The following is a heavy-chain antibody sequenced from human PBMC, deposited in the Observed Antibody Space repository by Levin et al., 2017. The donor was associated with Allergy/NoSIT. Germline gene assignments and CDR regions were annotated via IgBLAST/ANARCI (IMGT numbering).Heavy chain of an antibody. CDR2: IKQDGSET. Sequence: GGSLRLSCAASGFTFTSFWMTWVRQAPGKGLEWVANIKQDGSETYYVDSVKGRFTISRDNAKNSVYLHMNSLRVDDTAVYYCAREEGWGYHYGMDVWGQGTTVTVSS. J-gene: IGHJ6*02. D-gene: IGHD3-16*02. CDR3: AREEGWGYHYGMDV. CDR1: GFTFTSFW. V-gene: IGHV3-7*01.